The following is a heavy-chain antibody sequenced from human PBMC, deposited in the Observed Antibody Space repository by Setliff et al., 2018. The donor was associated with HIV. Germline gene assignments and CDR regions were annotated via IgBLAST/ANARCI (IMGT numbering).Heavy chain of an antibody. D-gene: IGHD3-22*01. Sequence: ASVKVSCKASGYSFTSYYVHWVRQAPGQGLEWMGIINPSGGTTSYAQKFQGRVTMTRDTSTSTVYMELSSLRSEDTAVYYCERDWEARADYYDTSGQAQYFQHWGQGTLVTVSS. J-gene: IGHJ1*01. CDR2: INPSGGTT. CDR1: GYSFTSYY. CDR3: ERDWEARADYYDTSGQAQYFQH. V-gene: IGHV1-46*01.